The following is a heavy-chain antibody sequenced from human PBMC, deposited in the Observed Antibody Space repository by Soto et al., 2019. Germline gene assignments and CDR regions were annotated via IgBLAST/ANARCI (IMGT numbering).Heavy chain of an antibody. CDR1: GGSISSYY. J-gene: IGHJ5*02. V-gene: IGHV4-59*01. Sequence: SETLSLTCTVSGGSISSYYWSWIRQPPGKGLEWIGYIYYSGSTNYNPSLKSRVTISVDTSKNQFSLKLSFVTAADTAVYYCARVIGYCSGGSCNWFDPWGQGTLVTVSS. CDR2: IYYSGST. CDR3: ARVIGYCSGGSCNWFDP. D-gene: IGHD2-15*01.